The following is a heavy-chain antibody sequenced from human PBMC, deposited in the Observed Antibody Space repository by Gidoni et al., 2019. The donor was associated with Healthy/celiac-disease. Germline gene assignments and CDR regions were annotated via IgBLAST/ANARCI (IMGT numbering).Heavy chain of an antibody. CDR1: GFTFSSSA. V-gene: IGHV3-30-3*01. CDR2: ISYAGSNE. D-gene: IGHD3-10*01. J-gene: IGHJ4*02. CDR3: ARERYYGSGSFYNSPGY. Sequence: QVQLVESGGGVVQPGRSLTLSCAASGFTFSSSAMHWVRQAPGKGLEWVAIISYAGSNEYYADSVKGRFTISRDNSKNTLYLQMNSLRAEDTAVYYCARERYYGSGSFYNSPGYWGQGTLVTVSS.